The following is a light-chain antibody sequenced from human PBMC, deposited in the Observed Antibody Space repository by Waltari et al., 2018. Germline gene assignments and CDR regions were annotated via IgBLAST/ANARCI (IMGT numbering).Light chain of an antibody. V-gene: IGLV1-51*01. CDR2: ANN. Sequence: QSVLTHPPSVSAAPGQKVTIPCSGSSPTVGNNYVTWYQQIPGAAPKLLIYANNQRPSGIPDRFSASKSGTSATLGITGLQSGDEADYYCIAWDSSLSAGVFGGGTKLTVL. CDR3: IAWDSSLSAGV. CDR1: SPTVGNNY. J-gene: IGLJ3*02.